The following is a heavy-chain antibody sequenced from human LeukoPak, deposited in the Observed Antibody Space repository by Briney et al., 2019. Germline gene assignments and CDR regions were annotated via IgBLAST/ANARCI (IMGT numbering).Heavy chain of an antibody. V-gene: IGHV3-15*01. J-gene: IGHJ4*02. Sequence: PGGSLRLSCTASGFTISNDWMSWVRRAPGKGLEWVGGIRRKTDGGTSDYVAAVKGSFTISRDDTENRLYPQANSLRSEDTAVYYCTTEGDENNKGHSWRRGTRVSVS. D-gene: IGHD1/OR15-1a*01. CDR2: IRRKTDGGTS. CDR3: TTEGDENNKGHS. CDR1: GFTISNDW.